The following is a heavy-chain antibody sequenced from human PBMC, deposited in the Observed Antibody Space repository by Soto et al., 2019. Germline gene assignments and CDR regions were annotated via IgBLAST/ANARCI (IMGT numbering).Heavy chain of an antibody. J-gene: IGHJ4*02. D-gene: IGHD2-21*02. Sequence: GGSLRLSCAASGFTFSSYAMSWVRQAPGKGLEWVSAISGSGGSTYYADSVKGRFTISRDNSKNTLYLQMNSLRAGDTAVYYCAKSPRPYYCGGDCSGYWGQGTLVTVS. CDR2: ISGSGGST. CDR1: GFTFSSYA. CDR3: AKSPRPYYCGGDCSGY. V-gene: IGHV3-23*01.